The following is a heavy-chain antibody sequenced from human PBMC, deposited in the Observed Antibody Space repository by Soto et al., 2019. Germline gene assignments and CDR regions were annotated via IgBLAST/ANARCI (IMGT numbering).Heavy chain of an antibody. CDR2: IVGGSGNT. CDR3: AARRSGLYAMDV. CDR1: GFTFSTSA. Sequence: SVKVSCKASGFTFSTSAVQWVRQARGQRPEWMGWIVGGSGNTNYAQNSQERVIITRDMSTSTVYMELSSLRSDDTAVYFCAARRSGLYAMDVWGQGSTVTVSS. J-gene: IGHJ6*02. D-gene: IGHD1-26*01. V-gene: IGHV1-58*01.